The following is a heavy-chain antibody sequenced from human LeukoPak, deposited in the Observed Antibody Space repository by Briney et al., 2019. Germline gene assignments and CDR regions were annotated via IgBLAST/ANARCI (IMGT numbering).Heavy chain of an antibody. CDR1: GFTFSSYA. V-gene: IGHV3-23*01. CDR3: AKSPIVIVPAAIRRYYYYYMDV. CDR2: ISGSGSST. D-gene: IGHD2-2*02. J-gene: IGHJ6*03. Sequence: GGSQRLSCAASGFTFSSYAMSRVRQAPGKGLEWVSAISGSGSSTYYADSVKGRFTISRDNSKNTLYLQMNSLRAEDTAVYHCAKSPIVIVPAAIRRYYYYYMDVWGKGTTVTVSS.